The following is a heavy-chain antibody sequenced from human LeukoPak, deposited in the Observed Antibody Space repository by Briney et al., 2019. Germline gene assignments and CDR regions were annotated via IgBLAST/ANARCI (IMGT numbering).Heavy chain of an antibody. CDR2: ISAYNGNT. J-gene: IGHJ4*02. CDR1: GYTFTSYG. D-gene: IGHD3-10*01. Sequence: ASVKVSCKASGYTFTSYGISWVRQAPGQGLEWMGWISAYNGNTNYAQKLQGRVTMTTDTSTSTAYMELRSLRSDDTAVYYCATDGFSGYDSGSYLSLSYWGQGTLVTVSS. V-gene: IGHV1-18*01. CDR3: ATDGFSGYDSGSYLSLSY.